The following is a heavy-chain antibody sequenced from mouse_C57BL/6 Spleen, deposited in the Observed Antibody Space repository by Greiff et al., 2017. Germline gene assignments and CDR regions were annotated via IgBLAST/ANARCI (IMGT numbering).Heavy chain of an antibody. J-gene: IGHJ2*01. Sequence: EVQVVESGPGLVKPSQSLSLSCSVTGYSITSGYYWNWIRQFPGNKLEWMGYISYDGSNNYNPSLKNRISITRDTSKNQFFLKLNSVTTEDTATYYCARVQNWEDFDDWGQGTTLTVSS. CDR3: ARVQNWEDFDD. D-gene: IGHD4-1*01. V-gene: IGHV3-6*01. CDR1: GYSITSGYY. CDR2: ISYDGSN.